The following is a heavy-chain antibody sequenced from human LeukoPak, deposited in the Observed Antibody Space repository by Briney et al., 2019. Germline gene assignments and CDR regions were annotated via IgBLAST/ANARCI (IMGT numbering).Heavy chain of an antibody. V-gene: IGHV3-7*03. Sequence: PGGSLRLSCAASGFTFSSYWMTWVRQAPGKGLEWVANINQDGDKKYYVDSVKGRFTISRDNAKNSLYLQMNSLRAEDTALYYCARDMGGYCTNGVCYRVDAFDIWGQGTMVTVSS. J-gene: IGHJ3*02. CDR3: ARDMGGYCTNGVCYRVDAFDI. CDR2: INQDGDKK. CDR1: GFTFSSYW. D-gene: IGHD2-8*01.